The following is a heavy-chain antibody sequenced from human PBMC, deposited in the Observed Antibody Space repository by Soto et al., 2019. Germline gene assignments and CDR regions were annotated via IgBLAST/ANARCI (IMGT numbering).Heavy chain of an antibody. CDR2: IDAGNGST. D-gene: IGHD3-9*01. V-gene: IGHV1-3*01. J-gene: IGHJ4*02. Sequence: ASVKVSCKASGYTFTRNAIHWVRQAPGQRLEWIGKIDAGNGSTKYSEKFQGRVTITRDTSASAAYMELSTLRSEDTSIYYCARSETDYSRFDSWGQGTLVTSPQ. CDR3: ARSETDYSRFDS. CDR1: GYTFTRNA.